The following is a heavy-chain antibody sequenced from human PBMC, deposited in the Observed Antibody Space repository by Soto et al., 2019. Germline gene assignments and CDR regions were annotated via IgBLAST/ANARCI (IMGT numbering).Heavy chain of an antibody. CDR1: GYNFSRYG. CDR2: ISGYNGDT. CDR3: AKNGQPPYYYYGLDV. J-gene: IGHJ6*02. V-gene: IGHV1-18*01. Sequence: QGQLVQSGGEVKKPGASVKVSCKASGYNFSRYGISWVRQAPGQGLEWMGWISGYNGDTNYAQKFQGRVTMTIDTSTTTAYMELRGLTSDDTAIYYCAKNGQPPYYYYGLDVWGQGTTVTVSS. D-gene: IGHD2-8*01.